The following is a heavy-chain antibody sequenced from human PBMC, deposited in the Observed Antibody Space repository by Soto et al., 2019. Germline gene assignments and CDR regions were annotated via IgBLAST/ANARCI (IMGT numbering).Heavy chain of an antibody. Sequence: PSETLSLTCTVSGGSISSGDYYWSWIRQPPGKGLEWIGYTYYSGSTYYNPSLKSRVTISVDTSKNQFSLKLSSVTAADTAVYYCARVVPAANNWFDPWGQGTLVTVSS. J-gene: IGHJ5*02. V-gene: IGHV4-30-4*01. CDR2: TYYSGST. CDR3: ARVVPAANNWFDP. D-gene: IGHD2-2*01. CDR1: GGSISSGDYY.